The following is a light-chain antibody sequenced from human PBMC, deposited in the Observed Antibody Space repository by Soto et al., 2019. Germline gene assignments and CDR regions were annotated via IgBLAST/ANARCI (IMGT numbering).Light chain of an antibody. J-gene: IGLJ3*02. CDR3: AAWDDSLNGHWV. CDR1: SYNIGSNT. CDR2: SNN. Sequence: QSVLTQPPSASGTPGQRVTISCSGSSYNIGSNTVNWYQQLPGTAPKLLIYSNNQRPSGVPDRFSGSKSGTSASLAISGLQSEDEADYYCAAWDDSLNGHWVFGGGTKLTVL. V-gene: IGLV1-44*01.